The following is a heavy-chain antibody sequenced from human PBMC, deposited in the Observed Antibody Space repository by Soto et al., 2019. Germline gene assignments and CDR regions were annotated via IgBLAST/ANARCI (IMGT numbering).Heavy chain of an antibody. CDR3: ARALPPDY. D-gene: IGHD2-21*02. Sequence: QVQLQESGPGLVKPSETLSLTCTVSGGSVSSGSYYWSWIRQPPGKGLEWIGYIYYSGSTNYNPSLKSRVTISVDTSKNQFSLKLSSATAADTAVYYCARALPPDYWGQGTLVTVSS. CDR2: IYYSGST. CDR1: GGSVSSGSYY. V-gene: IGHV4-61*01. J-gene: IGHJ4*02.